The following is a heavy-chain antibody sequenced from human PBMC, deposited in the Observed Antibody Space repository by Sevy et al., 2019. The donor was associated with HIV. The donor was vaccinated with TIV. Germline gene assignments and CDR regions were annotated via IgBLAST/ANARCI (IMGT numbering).Heavy chain of an antibody. Sequence: GGSLRLSCAASGFTFSGHGMHWVRQAPGKGLEWVALISYDGRDKYYADSVKGGFTISRDNPKNTLYLKMNSMRAEDTAVYYCAKDQGAAKYYYDSSGYWDYWGQGTLVTVSS. CDR3: AKDQGAAKYYYDSSGYWDY. CDR2: ISYDGRDK. J-gene: IGHJ4*02. D-gene: IGHD3-22*01. V-gene: IGHV3-30*18. CDR1: GFTFSGHG.